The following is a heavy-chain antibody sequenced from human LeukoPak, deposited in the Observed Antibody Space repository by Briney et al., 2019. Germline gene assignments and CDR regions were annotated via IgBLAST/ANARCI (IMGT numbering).Heavy chain of an antibody. CDR1: GGSISSYY. CDR3: ARVRSETGVFDY. V-gene: IGHV4-59*01. CDR2: IYYSGST. Sequence: SETLSLTCTVSGGSISSYYWSWIRQPPGKGLEWIGYIYYSGSTNYNPSLKSRVTISVDTSKNQFSLKLSSVTAADTAVYYCARVRSETGVFDYWGRGTLVTVSS. J-gene: IGHJ4*02. D-gene: IGHD3-10*01.